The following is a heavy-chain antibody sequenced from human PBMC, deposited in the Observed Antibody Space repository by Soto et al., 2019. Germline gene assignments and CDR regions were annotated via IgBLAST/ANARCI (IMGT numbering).Heavy chain of an antibody. CDR3: ARLLTY. V-gene: IGHV4-39*01. J-gene: IGHJ4*01. D-gene: IGHD2-8*01. Sequence: SETLSLTCSVSGGTVSIVSRPTTSFYWGWIRQPPGKGLQWVGSVDSSGSTYYNPSLKSRVTISVDTSKNQFFLKLTSVTAADTAVYYCARLLTYWGHGILVTVSS. CDR2: VDSSGST. CDR1: IVSRPTTSFY.